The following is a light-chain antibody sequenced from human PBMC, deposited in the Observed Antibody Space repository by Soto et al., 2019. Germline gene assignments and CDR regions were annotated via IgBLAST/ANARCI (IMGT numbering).Light chain of an antibody. CDR1: SSNIGSNT. V-gene: IGLV1-44*01. J-gene: IGLJ1*01. CDR2: SNN. Sequence: QSALTQPPSASGSPGQRVTSCCSGSSSNIGSNTVNWYQQLPGTAPKLLIYSNNQRPSGVPDRFSGSKSGTSASLAISGLQSEDEADYYCAAWDDSLNGYVFGTGTKATVL. CDR3: AAWDDSLNGYV.